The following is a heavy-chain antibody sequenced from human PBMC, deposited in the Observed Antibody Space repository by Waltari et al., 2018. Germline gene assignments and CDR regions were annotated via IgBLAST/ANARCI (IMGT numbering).Heavy chain of an antibody. CDR1: GFTFSSYW. V-gene: IGHV3-7*01. Sequence: EVQLVESGGGLVQPGGSLRFSCAASGFTFSSYWMHWVRQAPGKGLEWVANIKQDGSDKNYMDSVKGRFTISRDNARNSLFLQMSSLGVEDTAVYYCARPRADYWGQGTLVTVSS. CDR3: ARPRADY. CDR2: IKQDGSDK. J-gene: IGHJ4*02.